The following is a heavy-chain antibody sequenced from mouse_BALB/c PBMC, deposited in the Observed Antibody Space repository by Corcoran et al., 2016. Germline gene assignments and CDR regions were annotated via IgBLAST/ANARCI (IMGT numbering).Heavy chain of an antibody. J-gene: IGHJ2*01. Sequence: EVQLQQSGAELVKPGASVKLSCTASGFNIKDTYMHWVKQRHEQGLEWIGRIDPANGNTKYDPKFQGKATMTADTSSNTVYLQLSSLTSEATAVYYCGRSREGNYVVYWGQGTTLTVSS. CDR2: IDPANGNT. V-gene: IGHV14-3*02. CDR1: GFNIKDTY. CDR3: GRSREGNYVVY. D-gene: IGHD2-1*01.